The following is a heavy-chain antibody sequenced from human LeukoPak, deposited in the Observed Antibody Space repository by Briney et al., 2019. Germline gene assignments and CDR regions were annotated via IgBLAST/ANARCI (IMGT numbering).Heavy chain of an antibody. CDR2: IAYDGNDK. CDR3: AKSRDGDAPPFDY. D-gene: IGHD4-17*01. Sequence: TGGSLRLSCEASGFTFSSRGMHWVRQAPGKGPEWVAVIAYDGNDKFYAESVKGRFTISRDNSKNTVHLQMNSLRPEDTAVYYCAKSRDGDAPPFDYWGQGTVVTVSS. V-gene: IGHV3-30*18. J-gene: IGHJ4*02. CDR1: GFTFSSRG.